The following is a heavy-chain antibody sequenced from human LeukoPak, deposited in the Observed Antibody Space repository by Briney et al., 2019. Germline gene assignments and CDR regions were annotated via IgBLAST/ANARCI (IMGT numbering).Heavy chain of an antibody. V-gene: IGHV3-30*02. Sequence: GGSLRLSCAASGLIFSNYGTHWVRQAPGKGPEWVTFKQYDGISKYYADSVKGCFTISRDNCKNTLYLQMNSLRPEDTTVYYCVEEAGSVAGRFDHWGQGNMVTVSS. CDR1: GLIFSNYG. CDR2: KQYDGISK. D-gene: IGHD6-19*01. CDR3: VEEAGSVAGRFDH. J-gene: IGHJ4*02.